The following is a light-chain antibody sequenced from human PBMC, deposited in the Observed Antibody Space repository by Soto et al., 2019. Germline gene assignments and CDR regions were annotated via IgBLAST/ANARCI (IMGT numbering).Light chain of an antibody. J-gene: IGLJ1*01. CDR1: SSDVGDYDY. V-gene: IGLV2-11*01. Sequence: QSALTQPRSVSGSPGQSVTISCTGTSSDVGDYDYVPWYQQHPGKAPKVMIYDVSKRPSGVPDRFSGSKSGNTASLTISGLQAEDEADYYCCSYAGSYTYVFGTGTKVTVL. CDR2: DVS. CDR3: CSYAGSYTYV.